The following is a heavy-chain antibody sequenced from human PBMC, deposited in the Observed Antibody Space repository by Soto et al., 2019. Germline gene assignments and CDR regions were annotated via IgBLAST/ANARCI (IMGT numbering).Heavy chain of an antibody. V-gene: IGHV3-23*01. CDR3: ARRGPGTYFDY. CDR2: ISGSGGST. CDR1: GFTFSSYA. Sequence: EVQLLDSGGGLVQPGGSLRLSCAASGFTFSSYAMNWVRQAPGKGLEWVSVISGSGGSTYYADSVKGRFTISRDNFKNTLYLQMNSLRAEDTAVYYCARRGPGTYFDYWGQGTLVTVSS. D-gene: IGHD6-13*01. J-gene: IGHJ4*02.